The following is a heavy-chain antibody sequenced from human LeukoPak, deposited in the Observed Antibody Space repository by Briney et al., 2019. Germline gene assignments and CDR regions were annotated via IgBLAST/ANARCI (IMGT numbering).Heavy chain of an antibody. Sequence: GGSLRLSCAASGFTFTNAYMTWVRQAPGKGLEWVAVISYDGSNKYYADSVKGRFTISRDNSKNTLYLQMNSLRAEDTAVYYCAREKEGLGDFDYWGQGTLVTVSS. D-gene: IGHD7-27*01. CDR3: AREKEGLGDFDY. V-gene: IGHV3-30-3*01. CDR1: GFTFTNAY. CDR2: ISYDGSNK. J-gene: IGHJ4*02.